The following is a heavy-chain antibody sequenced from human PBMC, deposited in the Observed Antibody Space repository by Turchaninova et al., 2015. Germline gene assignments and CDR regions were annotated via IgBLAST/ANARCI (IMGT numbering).Heavy chain of an antibody. D-gene: IGHD3-10*01. Sequence: EVRLVESGGCWGKHWWTLGLTCAALGLTVSNAWMSWVRQAPGKGMEWVGRIKSKTDGGTTDYAAPVKGRFTISRDDSKNTLYLQMNSLKTEDTAVYYCTRGRRGYWGQGTLVTVSS. CDR2: IKSKTDGGTT. CDR1: GLTVSNAW. V-gene: IGHV3-15*01. J-gene: IGHJ4*02. CDR3: TRGRRGY.